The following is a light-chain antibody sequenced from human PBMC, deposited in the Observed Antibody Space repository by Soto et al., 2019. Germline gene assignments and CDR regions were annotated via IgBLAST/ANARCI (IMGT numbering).Light chain of an antibody. CDR2: EVS. Sequence: QALLTQPPSASGSPGQSVTISCTGTSSDVGGYNYVSWYQQHPGKAPKLMIYEVSKRPSGVPDRFSGSKSGNTASLTVSGLQAEDEADYYCSSYAGSNNLYVFGTGTNVTVL. V-gene: IGLV2-8*01. J-gene: IGLJ1*01. CDR1: SSDVGGYNY. CDR3: SSYAGSNNLYV.